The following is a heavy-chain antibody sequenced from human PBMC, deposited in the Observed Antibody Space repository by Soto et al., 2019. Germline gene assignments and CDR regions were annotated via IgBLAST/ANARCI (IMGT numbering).Heavy chain of an antibody. CDR2: INRDGSVQ. D-gene: IGHD2-8*02. CDR1: GFTLSTFW. CDR3: AGECSPRHTTYWVAAFDL. J-gene: IGHJ3*01. V-gene: IGHV3-7*05. Sequence: EVQLVESGGGLVQPGGSLRLSCAASGFTLSTFWMTWVRQAPGKGLEWVANINRDGSVQNYVDSVEGRFTISRDNAKNSLYLQMDSLRAEDAAVYYCAGECSPRHTTYWVAAFDLWGPGTMVTVSS.